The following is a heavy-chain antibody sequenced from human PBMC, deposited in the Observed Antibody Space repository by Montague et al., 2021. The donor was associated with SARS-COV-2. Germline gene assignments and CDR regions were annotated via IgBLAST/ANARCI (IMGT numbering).Heavy chain of an antibody. V-gene: IGHV6-1*01. CDR3: ARDPRYSLSWSLDY. J-gene: IGHJ4*02. CDR1: GDSVSRNTAA. D-gene: IGHD6-13*01. CDR2: TYYRSKWYY. Sequence: CAISGDSVSRNTAAWNWIRQSPSRGLEWLGRTYYRSKWYYDYVXXXKXGMTISPDTSKNQFSLQLSSVTPEDRAVYYCARDPRYSLSWSLDYWGQGTLVTVSS.